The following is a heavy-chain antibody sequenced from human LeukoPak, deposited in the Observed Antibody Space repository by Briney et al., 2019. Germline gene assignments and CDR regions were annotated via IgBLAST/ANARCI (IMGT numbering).Heavy chain of an antibody. Sequence: GASAKVSCKASGYTSTSYGISRVRQAPGQGREWMGWISAYNVNTNYAQKLQGRVTMTTDTSTSTAYMELRSLRSDDTAVYYWARERDYDFWSGYYTGVTYYYYGMDVWGQGTTVTVSS. CDR2: ISAYNVNT. D-gene: IGHD3-3*01. CDR3: ARERDYDFWSGYYTGVTYYYYGMDV. CDR1: GYTSTSYG. J-gene: IGHJ6*02. V-gene: IGHV1-18*01.